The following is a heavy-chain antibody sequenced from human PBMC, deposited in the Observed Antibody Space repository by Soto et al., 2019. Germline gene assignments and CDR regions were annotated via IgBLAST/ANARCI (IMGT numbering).Heavy chain of an antibody. CDR1: GFTFRSYA. CDR3: AKEYSSGWYYFDY. J-gene: IGHJ4*02. CDR2: ISGSDGST. D-gene: IGHD6-19*01. V-gene: IGHV3-23*01. Sequence: EVQLLESGGGLVQPGGSLRLSCAASGFTFRSYAMSWVRQAPGKGLEWVSTISGSDGSTYYADSVKGRFTISRDNSKNTLYLQMNSLRAEDTAVYYCAKEYSSGWYYFDYWGQGTLVTVSS.